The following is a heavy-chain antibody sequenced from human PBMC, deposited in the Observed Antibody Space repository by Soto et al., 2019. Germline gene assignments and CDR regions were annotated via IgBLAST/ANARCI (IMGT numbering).Heavy chain of an antibody. J-gene: IGHJ4*02. Sequence: EVQLVESGGGLVQPGGTLRLSCAASGITVSSSYMSWVRQAPGKGLEWVSVIYSGGDTNYADSVKGRFTISRHSSKNTLYLQMNSLRSDDTAVYYCASGGSAGYWGQGTLVTVSS. CDR1: GITVSSSY. CDR3: ASGGSAGY. CDR2: IYSGGDT. V-gene: IGHV3-53*04. D-gene: IGHD3-16*01.